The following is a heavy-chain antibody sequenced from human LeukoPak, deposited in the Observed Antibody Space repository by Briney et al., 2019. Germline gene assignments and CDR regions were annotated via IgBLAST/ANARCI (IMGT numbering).Heavy chain of an antibody. CDR2: ISTSGTQ. CDR3: ARRNTIFRGYFYMDV. D-gene: IGHD3-3*01. J-gene: IGHJ6*03. Sequence: GGSLRLSCAASGFSFSSFGMIWVRQAPGKGLEWLSYISTSGTQSYADSVKRRFTVSRTNVKKSVSLQMNSLRVGDTAVYYCARRNTIFRGYFYMDVWGKGTTVTVAS. V-gene: IGHV3-48*01. CDR1: GFSFSSFG.